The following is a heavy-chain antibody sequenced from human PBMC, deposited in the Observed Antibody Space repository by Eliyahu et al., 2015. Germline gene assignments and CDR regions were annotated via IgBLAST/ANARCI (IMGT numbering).Heavy chain of an antibody. CDR3: AKTRWIIQDAFDI. J-gene: IGHJ3*02. Sequence: QVRVVEPGGGVVQPGRSLRLSCEASGFXFSTFAMHWVRPAPGXGLEWVTVISFDGXXKYYADSVKGRFTVSRDNSKNTLFLQMDSLRIEDTGVYYCAKTRWIIQDAFDIWGQGTMVTVSS. CDR1: GFXFSTFA. D-gene: IGHD5-12*01. V-gene: IGHV3-30*18. CDR2: ISFDGXXK.